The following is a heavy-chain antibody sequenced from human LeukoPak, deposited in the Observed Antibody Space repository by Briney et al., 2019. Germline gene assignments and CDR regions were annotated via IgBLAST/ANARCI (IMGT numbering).Heavy chain of an antibody. J-gene: IGHJ5*02. CDR1: GYTFTSYK. V-gene: IGHV1-46*01. D-gene: IGHD3-3*02. Sequence: ASVKVSCKASGYTFTSYKKHWVRQAPGQGLEWMGIIDPSGGSTTYAQKFQGRVTITRDMSTSSVYMELSSLRSEDTAVYYCARDSISGYNWFDPWGQGTLVTVSS. CDR2: IDPSGGST. CDR3: ARDSISGYNWFDP.